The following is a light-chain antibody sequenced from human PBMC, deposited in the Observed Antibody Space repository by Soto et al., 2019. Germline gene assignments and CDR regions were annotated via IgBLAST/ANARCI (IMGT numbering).Light chain of an antibody. CDR2: AVS. Sequence: EILMTQSPGTLSASPGERATLSCRASQSVSSNLAWYQQKPGQAPRLLIYAVSTRATGIPARFSGSGSGTEFTLTISSLQSEXXAVXXXQXXNKWPLTFGQGTKVEIK. J-gene: IGKJ1*01. CDR3: QXXNKWPLT. CDR1: QSVSSN. V-gene: IGKV3-15*01.